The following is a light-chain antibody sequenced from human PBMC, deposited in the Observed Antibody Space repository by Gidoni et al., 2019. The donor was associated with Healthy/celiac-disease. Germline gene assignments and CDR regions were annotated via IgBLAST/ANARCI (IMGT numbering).Light chain of an antibody. CDR2: EDN. Sequence: NFMLPQPPSVSESPGKTVTISCTRSRGSIASNYVQWYQQRPGSSPTTVIYEDNQRPSGVPDRFSGSIDSSSNSASLTISGLKTEDEADYYCQSYDSSNYVFGTGTKVTVL. CDR3: QSYDSSNYV. J-gene: IGLJ1*01. V-gene: IGLV6-57*01. CDR1: RGSIASNY.